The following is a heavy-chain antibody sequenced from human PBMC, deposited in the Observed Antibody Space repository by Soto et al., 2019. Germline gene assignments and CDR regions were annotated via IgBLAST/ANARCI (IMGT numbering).Heavy chain of an antibody. V-gene: IGHV3-74*01. CDR1: GFTFNTHW. Sequence: EVQLVESGGGVVQPGGSLRLSCTASGFTFNTHWMHWVGQPPGKGLVWVSRIYFDGITTNYADSVKGRLTVSRDNAKNTVYLHVNTLRDEDTAVYYCARGGAMGVDYWGQGTLVTVSS. J-gene: IGHJ4*02. CDR3: ARGGAMGVDY. D-gene: IGHD1-26*01. CDR2: IYFDGITT.